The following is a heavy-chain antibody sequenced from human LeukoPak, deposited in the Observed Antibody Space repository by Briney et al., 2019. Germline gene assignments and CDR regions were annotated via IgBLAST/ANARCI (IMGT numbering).Heavy chain of an antibody. Sequence: PGGSLRLSCAASGFTFSNAWMSWVRQAPGKGLEWVGRIKSKTDGGTTDYAAPVKGRFTISRDDSKNTLYLQMNSPKTEDTAVYYCTTDISSGWYSLGYYGMDVWGQGTTVTVSS. CDR3: TTDISSGWYSLGYYGMDV. CDR1: GFTFSNAW. J-gene: IGHJ6*02. V-gene: IGHV3-15*01. D-gene: IGHD6-19*01. CDR2: IKSKTDGGTT.